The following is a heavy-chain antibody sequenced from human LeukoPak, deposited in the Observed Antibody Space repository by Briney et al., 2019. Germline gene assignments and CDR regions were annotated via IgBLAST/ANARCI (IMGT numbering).Heavy chain of an antibody. V-gene: IGHV3-11*01. Sequence: PWGSLRLSCAASGFSFKDYYYSWIRQAPGKGLEWVSFINVNGGAMYYADFVKGRFTISRENAQNSVYLEMNSLRDEDTAVYYCARGPRILAAGSYFFDYWGQGSLVTVSS. CDR3: ARGPRILAAGSYFFDY. D-gene: IGHD6-13*01. J-gene: IGHJ4*02. CDR1: GFSFKDYY. CDR2: INVNGGAM.